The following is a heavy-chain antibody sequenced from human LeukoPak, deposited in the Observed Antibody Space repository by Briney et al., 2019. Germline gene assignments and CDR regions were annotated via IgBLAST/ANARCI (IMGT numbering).Heavy chain of an antibody. CDR3: ARAMSTFGGVRNYFDS. Sequence: GGSLRLSCAASGFTFIGHNMNWVRQAPGKGLEWVSFVSISSGTIYYADSVKGRFRISRDNAKSSLDLEMNSLRAEDTAVYYCARAMSTFGGVRNYFDSWGQGTLVTVSS. V-gene: IGHV3-48*04. CDR1: GFTFIGHN. CDR2: VSISSGTI. J-gene: IGHJ4*02. D-gene: IGHD3-16*01.